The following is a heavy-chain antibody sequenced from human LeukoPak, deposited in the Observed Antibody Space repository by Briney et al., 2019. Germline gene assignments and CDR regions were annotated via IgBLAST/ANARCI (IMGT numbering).Heavy chain of an antibody. Sequence: ETLSLTCAVYGGSFSGYYWSWIRQPPGKGLEWVSSIITSGGSTYNADSVRGRFTISRDNSKNTLYLQLNSLRAEDTAVYYCAKDRYGDYAFDYWGQGTLVTVSS. J-gene: IGHJ4*02. V-gene: IGHV3-23*01. CDR3: AKDRYGDYAFDY. D-gene: IGHD4-17*01. CDR2: IITSGGST. CDR1: GGSFSGYY.